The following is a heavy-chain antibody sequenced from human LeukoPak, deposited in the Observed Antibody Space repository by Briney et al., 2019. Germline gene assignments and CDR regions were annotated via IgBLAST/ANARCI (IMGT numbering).Heavy chain of an antibody. J-gene: IGHJ6*02. CDR3: ARDSSPTYYDFWSGYYTGMSYYYYGMDV. CDR2: ISYDGSNK. CDR1: GFTFSSYG. V-gene: IGHV3-30*03. D-gene: IGHD3-3*01. Sequence: GRSLRLSCAASGFTFSSYGMHWVRQAPGKGLEWVAVISYDGSNKYYADSVKGRFTISRDNAKNSLYLQMNSLRAEDTAVYYCARDSSPTYYDFWSGYYTGMSYYYYGMDVWGQGTTVTVSS.